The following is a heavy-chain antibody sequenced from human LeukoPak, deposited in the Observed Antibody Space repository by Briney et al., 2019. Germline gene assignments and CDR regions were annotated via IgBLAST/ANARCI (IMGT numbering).Heavy chain of an antibody. V-gene: IGHV1-18*01. D-gene: IGHD2-2*01. CDR2: VSAYNGAT. CDR1: GYTFTAYA. J-gene: IGHJ4*02. CDR3: AREVPDCSSTSCYFDY. Sequence: GASVKVSCKASGYTFTAYAISWVRQAPGQGLEWMGWVSAYNGATNYAQKLQGRVTMTTDTSTSTAYMERRSLRSDDTAVYYCAREVPDCSSTSCYFDYWGQGTLVTVSS.